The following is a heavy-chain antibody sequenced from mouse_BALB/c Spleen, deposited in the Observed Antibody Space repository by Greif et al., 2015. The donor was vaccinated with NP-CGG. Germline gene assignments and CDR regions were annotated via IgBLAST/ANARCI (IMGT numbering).Heavy chain of an antibody. J-gene: IGHJ2*01. CDR3: AKLLLRYGYFDY. Sequence: QVQLQQSGAELAKPGASVKMSCKASGYTFTSYWMHWVKQRPGQGLEWIGYINPSTGYTEYNQKFKDKATLTADKSSSTAYMQLSSLTPEDSAVYYCAKLLLRYGYFDYWGQGTTLTVSS. CDR1: GYTFTSYW. CDR2: INPSTGYT. D-gene: IGHD1-1*01. V-gene: IGHV1-7*01.